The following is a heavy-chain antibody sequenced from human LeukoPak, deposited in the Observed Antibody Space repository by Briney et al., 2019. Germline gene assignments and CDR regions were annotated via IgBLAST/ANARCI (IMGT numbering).Heavy chain of an antibody. Sequence: PSETLSLTCTVSGGSISSSSYYWGWVRQPPGKGLEWIGEIYHSGSTNYNPSLKSRVTISVDKSKNQFSLKLSSVTAADTAVYYCARGITGTSGYYFYYFDYWGQGTLVTVSS. CDR2: IYHSGST. V-gene: IGHV4-39*07. J-gene: IGHJ4*02. D-gene: IGHD3-22*01. CDR3: ARGITGTSGYYFYYFDY. CDR1: GGSISSSSYY.